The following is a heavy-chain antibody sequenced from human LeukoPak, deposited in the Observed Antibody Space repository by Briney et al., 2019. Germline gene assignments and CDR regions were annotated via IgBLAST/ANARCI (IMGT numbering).Heavy chain of an antibody. J-gene: IGHJ4*02. V-gene: IGHV3-7*04. CDR2: IKQDGSKK. CDR3: TRVGYIDEGIDY. Sequence: PGGSLRLSCVASGFPFSSYWMTWVRQAPGKGLEWVANIKQDGSKKSYVDSVKGRFTISRDNAENSLYLQMNGLRAEDTAIYYCTRVGYIDEGIDYWGQGTLVTVSS. CDR1: GFPFSSYW. D-gene: IGHD5-24*01.